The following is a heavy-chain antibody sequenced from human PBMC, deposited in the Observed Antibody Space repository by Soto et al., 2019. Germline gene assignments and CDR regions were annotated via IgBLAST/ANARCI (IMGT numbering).Heavy chain of an antibody. D-gene: IGHD5-12*01. Sequence: EVQLLESGGGLVQPGGSLRLSCAASGFTFSNYAMSWVRQAPGKGLEWVSTISSRDDADPVKGRFTISKDNSKNTLYLQMNSLRAEDTAVYYCARGGSSYVFDYWGQGTLVTVSS. CDR1: GFTFSNYA. CDR2: ISSR. CDR3: ARGGSSYVFDY. V-gene: IGHV3-23*01. J-gene: IGHJ4*02.